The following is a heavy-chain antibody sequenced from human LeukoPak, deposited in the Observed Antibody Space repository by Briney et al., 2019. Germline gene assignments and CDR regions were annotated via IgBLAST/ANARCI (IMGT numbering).Heavy chain of an antibody. CDR3: ARGYSSGWYLSY. CDR1: GGPISSYY. CDR2: IYYSGST. Sequence: PSETLSLTCTVSGGPISSYYWSWIRQPPGKGLEWIGYIYYSGSTNYNPSLKSRVTISVDTSKNQFSLKLSSVTAADTAVYYCARGYSSGWYLSYWGQGTLVTVSS. J-gene: IGHJ4*02. D-gene: IGHD6-19*01. V-gene: IGHV4-59*01.